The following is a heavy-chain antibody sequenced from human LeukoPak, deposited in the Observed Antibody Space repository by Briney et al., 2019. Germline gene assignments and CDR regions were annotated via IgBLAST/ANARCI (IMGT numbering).Heavy chain of an antibody. D-gene: IGHD6-13*01. Sequence: PGGSLRLSCAASGFTFSSYAMTWFRQAPGKGLEWVSTITGGGGSTYYADSVKGRFTISRDNSKDTLYLLMNSLSAKDTAVYYCAKGVFATPGAPWGQGTLVTVSS. CDR1: GFTFSSYA. J-gene: IGHJ5*02. CDR3: AKGVFATPGAP. V-gene: IGHV3-23*01. CDR2: ITGGGGST.